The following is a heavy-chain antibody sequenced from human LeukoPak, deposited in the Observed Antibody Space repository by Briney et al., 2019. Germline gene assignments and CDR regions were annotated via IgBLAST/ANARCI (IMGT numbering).Heavy chain of an antibody. V-gene: IGHV1-69*04. CDR2: IIPILGIA. J-gene: IGHJ6*02. Sequence: SVKVSCKASGGTFSSYAISWVRQAPGQGLEWMGRIIPILGIANYAQKFQGRVTITADKSTSTAYMELSSLRSEDTAVYYCARDGNDYSYYYYYGMDVWGQGTTVTVSS. CDR1: GGTFSSYA. D-gene: IGHD4-11*01. CDR3: ARDGNDYSYYYYYGMDV.